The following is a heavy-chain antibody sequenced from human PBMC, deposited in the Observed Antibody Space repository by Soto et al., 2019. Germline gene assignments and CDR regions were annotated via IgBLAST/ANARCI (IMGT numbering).Heavy chain of an antibody. D-gene: IGHD2-15*01. CDR3: EQDGQVGDDLGIATRALRYWYFDL. J-gene: IGHJ2*01. CDR2: ISYDGSNK. V-gene: IGHV3-30*18. CDR1: GFTFSSYG. Sequence: QVQLVESGGGVVQPGRSLRLSCAASGFTFSSYGMHWVRQAPGKGLEWVAVISYDGSNKYYADSVKGRFIISRDNSKNTLYLQMNSLRAEETAVYYCEQDGQVGDDLGIATRALRYWYFDLWGRGTLVTVSS.